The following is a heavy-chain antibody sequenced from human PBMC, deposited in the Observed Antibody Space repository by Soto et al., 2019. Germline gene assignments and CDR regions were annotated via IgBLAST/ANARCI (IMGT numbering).Heavy chain of an antibody. CDR1: EFTXNXYW. D-gene: IGHD6-19*01. CDR3: ARDWGTPGRGSAVGYYYHYGMDV. J-gene: IGHJ6*02. Sequence: EVQLVXSGGXLVQPGXXLRLXCLAXEFTXNXYWMNXVRQAPGXXXXXXXXIKDDGSEKNYMDSVKGRFTISRDNAKNSLYLQMNSLGGEDTXVYFCARDWGTPGRGSAVGYYYHYGMDVWGQGTTVTVSS. V-gene: IGHV3-7*05. CDR2: IKDDGSEK.